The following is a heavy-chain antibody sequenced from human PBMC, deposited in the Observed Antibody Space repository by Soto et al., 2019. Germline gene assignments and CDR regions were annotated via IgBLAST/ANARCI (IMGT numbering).Heavy chain of an antibody. J-gene: IGHJ4*02. CDR1: GGSTSIYY. D-gene: IGHD5-12*01. CDR2: VYDSGST. Sequence: SETLSLTCSVSGGSTSIYYWGWIRQPPGKGLEWIAYVYDSGSTKYNASLKSRATISVQTSRNKFSLKLSSVTAADTAVYYCARCIRGYDRYYFDSWGQGTLVTVSS. V-gene: IGHV4-59*01. CDR3: ARCIRGYDRYYFDS.